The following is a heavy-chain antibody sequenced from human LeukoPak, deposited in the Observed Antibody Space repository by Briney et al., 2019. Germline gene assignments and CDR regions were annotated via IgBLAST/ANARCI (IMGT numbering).Heavy chain of an antibody. CDR1: GGSFSGYY. J-gene: IGHJ5*02. Sequence: PSETLSLTCAVYGGSFSGYYWSWIRQPPGKGLEWIGEINHSGSTNYNPSLKSRVTISVDTSKNQFSLKLSSVTAADTAVYYCARGYYYYDSSGHSGGNWFDPWGQGTLVTVSS. CDR3: ARGYYYYDSSGHSGGNWFDP. V-gene: IGHV4-34*01. CDR2: INHSGST. D-gene: IGHD3-22*01.